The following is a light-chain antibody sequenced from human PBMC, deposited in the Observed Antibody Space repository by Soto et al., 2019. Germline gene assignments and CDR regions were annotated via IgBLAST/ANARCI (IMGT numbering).Light chain of an antibody. J-gene: IGKJ1*01. Sequence: EIVMTQSPPTLSVSPGERVTLSCRASQSVSSNLAWYQQKPGQAPRLLIYGASTRATGIPARFSGSGSGTEFTLTISSLQSEDFAVYSCQQCNNCPQTFGQGTKVDIK. CDR1: QSVSSN. V-gene: IGKV3-15*01. CDR3: QQCNNCPQT. CDR2: GAS.